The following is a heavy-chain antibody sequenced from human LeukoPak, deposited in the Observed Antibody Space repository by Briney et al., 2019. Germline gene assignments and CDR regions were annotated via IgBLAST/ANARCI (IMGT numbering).Heavy chain of an antibody. CDR3: ARHHSGWHFDS. CDR1: GDFVGSYY. D-gene: IGHD6-19*01. CDR2: MYYTGET. V-gene: IGHV4-59*02. Sequence: PSETLSLTCSVSGDFVGSYYWGWVRQPPGKGLQWIGCMYYTGETHYNPSLQSRVSMSIDTSKNQFSLKVYSLSAADTAVYYCARHHSGWHFDSWGQGIPVTVSS. J-gene: IGHJ4*02.